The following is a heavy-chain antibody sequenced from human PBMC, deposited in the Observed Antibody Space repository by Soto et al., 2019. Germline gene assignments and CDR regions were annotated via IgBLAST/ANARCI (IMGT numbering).Heavy chain of an antibody. V-gene: IGHV4-59*01. D-gene: IGHD3-3*01. CDR3: ARVAYYDFWSGYQGLYY. Sequence: SETLSLTCTVSGGSISSYYWSWIRQPPGKGLEWIGYIYYSGSTNYNPSLKSRVTISVDTSKNQFSLKLSSVTAADTAVYYCARVAYYDFWSGYQGLYYWGQGTLVTVSS. CDR2: IYYSGST. J-gene: IGHJ4*02. CDR1: GGSISSYY.